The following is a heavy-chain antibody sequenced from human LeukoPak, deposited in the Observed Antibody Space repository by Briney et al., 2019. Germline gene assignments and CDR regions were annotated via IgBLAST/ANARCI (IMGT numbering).Heavy chain of an antibody. CDR2: INSDGSGT. CDR1: GFTFSSYW. Sequence: PGGSLRLSCAASGFTFSSYWMHWVRHAPGKGLVWVSRINSDGSGTTDADSVKGRFTISRDNAKNTVYLQMNSLRAEDTAVYYWARLFLCYGCSSSSDAFNIWGQGTMVTVSS. V-gene: IGHV3-74*01. D-gene: IGHD6-6*01. J-gene: IGHJ3*02. CDR3: ARLFLCYGCSSSSDAFNI.